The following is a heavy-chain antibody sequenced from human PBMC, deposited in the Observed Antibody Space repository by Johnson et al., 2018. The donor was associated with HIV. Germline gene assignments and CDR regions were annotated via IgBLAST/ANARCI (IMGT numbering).Heavy chain of an antibody. V-gene: IGHV3-66*01. CDR3: AKDGAFDI. Sequence: VQLVESGGGVVRPGGSLRLSCAASGFAFHDRGMSWVRQAPGKGLEWVSVIYSGGSTYYADSVKGRFTISRDSSKNTLFLQMNSLRADDTAVYYCAKDGAFDIWGQGTMVTVSS. CDR2: IYSGGST. CDR1: GFAFHDRG. J-gene: IGHJ3*02.